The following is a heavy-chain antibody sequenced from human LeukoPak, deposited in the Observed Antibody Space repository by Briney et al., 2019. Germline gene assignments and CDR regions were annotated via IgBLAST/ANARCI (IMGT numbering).Heavy chain of an antibody. CDR3: AAVFDY. CDR1: GFTVSSND. Sequence: DPGGSLRLSCAASGFTVSSNDMNWVRQAPGKGLEWVSIIHIGNGTYYADSVKGRFTISRDNAKNSLYLQMNSLRAEDTAVYYRAAVFDYWGQGTLVTVSS. V-gene: IGHV3-66*01. CDR2: IHIGNGT. J-gene: IGHJ4*02.